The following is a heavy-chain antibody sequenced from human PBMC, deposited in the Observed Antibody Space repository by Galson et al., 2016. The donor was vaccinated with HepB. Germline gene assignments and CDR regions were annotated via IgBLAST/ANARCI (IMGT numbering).Heavy chain of an antibody. J-gene: IGHJ4*02. V-gene: IGHV3-23*01. CDR1: GFPFSSFA. CDR2: ISGYGDST. Sequence: SLRLSCAASGFPFSSFAMTWVRQAPGKGLEWVSTISGYGDSTNYADSVKGRFTISRDNSRDTLYLQMNSLRGEDTAVYCCAKETSYTSALDHWGQGSLVTVSS. D-gene: IGHD6-19*01. CDR3: AKETSYTSALDH.